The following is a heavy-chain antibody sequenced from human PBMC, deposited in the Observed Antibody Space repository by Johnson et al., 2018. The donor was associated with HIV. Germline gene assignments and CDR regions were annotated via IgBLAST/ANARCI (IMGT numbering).Heavy chain of an antibody. D-gene: IGHD3-16*01. J-gene: IGHJ3*02. CDR1: GFTVSRYY. Sequence: VQLVESGGGLVQPGGSLRLSCAASGFTVSRYYMSWVRQAPGKGLEWVSVIYSDGSIYYADSVKGRCTISRDNSKNTLYLQMNSLRAEDTAVYYCARVTPQRGGNDAFEIGGQGTMVTVSS. CDR3: ARVTPQRGGNDAFEI. V-gene: IGHV3-66*01. CDR2: IYSDGSI.